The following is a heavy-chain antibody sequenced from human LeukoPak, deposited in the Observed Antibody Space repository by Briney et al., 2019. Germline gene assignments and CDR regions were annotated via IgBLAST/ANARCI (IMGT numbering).Heavy chain of an antibody. V-gene: IGHV1-18*01. CDR2: ISAYNGNT. Sequence: GASVKVSCEASGYTFTSYGISWVRQAPGQGLEWMGWISAYNGNTNYAQKLQGRVTMTTDTSTSTAYMELRSLRSDDTAVYYCARDRSYYDRSGYQLFDYWGQGTLVTVSS. J-gene: IGHJ4*02. CDR1: GYTFTSYG. D-gene: IGHD3-22*01. CDR3: ARDRSYYDRSGYQLFDY.